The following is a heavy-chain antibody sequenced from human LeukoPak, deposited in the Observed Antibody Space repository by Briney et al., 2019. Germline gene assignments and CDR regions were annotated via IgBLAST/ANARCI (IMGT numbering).Heavy chain of an antibody. J-gene: IGHJ4*02. D-gene: IGHD3-10*01. V-gene: IGHV5-51*01. Sequence: GESLKISCKGSGYKFNTHWIAWVRQMPGKGLEWMGIIFPGDSDFRYNPSFQGQVTMSADKSISTAYLQWSSLKASDTAMYYCARRQTLDFYYNLWGQGTLVTVSS. CDR1: GYKFNTHW. CDR2: IFPGDSDF. CDR3: ARRQTLDFYYNL.